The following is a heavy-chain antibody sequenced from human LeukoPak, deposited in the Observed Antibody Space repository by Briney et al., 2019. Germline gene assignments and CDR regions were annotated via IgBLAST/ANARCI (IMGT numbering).Heavy chain of an antibody. CDR1: GYTFTSYD. CDR3: ATAVTPGHYFDH. V-gene: IGHV1-46*01. J-gene: IGHJ4*02. Sequence: ASVKVPCKASGYTFTSYDINWVRQATGQGLEWMGIINPGGTSATYAQTFQGRVTMTRDTSTSTVYMQLSSLKSEDTAVYYCATAVTPGHYFDHWGQGTLVTVSS. CDR2: INPGGTSA. D-gene: IGHD4-17*01.